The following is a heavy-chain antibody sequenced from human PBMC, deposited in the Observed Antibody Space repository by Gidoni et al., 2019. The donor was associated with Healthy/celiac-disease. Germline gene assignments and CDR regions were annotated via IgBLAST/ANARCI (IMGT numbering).Heavy chain of an antibody. CDR1: GGSSSSSSYY. CDR3: ARLKWLVHAIDY. D-gene: IGHD6-19*01. CDR2: IYYSGST. V-gene: IGHV4-39*01. J-gene: IGHJ4*02. Sequence: QLQLQESGPGLVKPSETLSITCTVSGGSSSSSSYYWGWIRQPQGKGLEWIGSIYYSGSTYYNPSLKSRVTISVDTSKNQFSLKLSSVTAADTAVYYCARLKWLVHAIDYWGQGTLVTVSS.